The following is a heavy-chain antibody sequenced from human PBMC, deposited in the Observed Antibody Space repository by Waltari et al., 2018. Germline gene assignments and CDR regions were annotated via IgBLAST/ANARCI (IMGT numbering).Heavy chain of an antibody. CDR2: INHSGST. D-gene: IGHD3-16*01. CDR3: ARGRLGRWYFDL. V-gene: IGHV4-34*01. CDR1: GFTFDDYA. J-gene: IGHJ2*01. Sequence: VQLVESGGGLVQPGRSLRLSCAASGFTFDDYAMHWVRQAPGKGLEWIGEINHSGSTNYNPSLKSRVTISVDTSKNQFSLKLSSVTAADTAVYYCARGRLGRWYFDLWGRGTLVTVSS.